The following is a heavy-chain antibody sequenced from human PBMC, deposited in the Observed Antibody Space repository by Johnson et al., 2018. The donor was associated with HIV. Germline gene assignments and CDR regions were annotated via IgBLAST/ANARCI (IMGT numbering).Heavy chain of an antibody. CDR1: GFTFSSYA. CDR3: TTEPVALDN. Sequence: QVQLVESGGGVVQPGRSLRLSCAASGFTFSSYAMHWVRQAPGKGLEWVAVISYDGSNKYYEDSVRGRFTISSDNSKSTLYLQMNSLRAEDTGVYYCTTEPVALDNWGQGTMVTVPS. CDR2: ISYDGSNK. J-gene: IGHJ3*02. D-gene: IGHD2-2*01. V-gene: IGHV3-30*04.